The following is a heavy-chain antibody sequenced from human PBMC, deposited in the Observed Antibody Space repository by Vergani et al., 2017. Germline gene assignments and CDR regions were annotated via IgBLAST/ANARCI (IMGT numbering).Heavy chain of an antibody. D-gene: IGHD2-15*01. V-gene: IGHV4-59*01. J-gene: IGHJ5*02. CDR2: IYYSWST. CDR3: AIDGLGYCSGGSCSTWSDP. CDR1: GGSISRYY. Sequence: QVQLQESGPGLVKPSETLSLTCTLSGGSISRYYWSWIRQPPGKGLEWIGFIYYSWSTNSNPALKCRVTISVYTSKNQFTLKLTSVTAADTAVYYCAIDGLGYCSGGSCSTWSDPGGQGTLVTV.